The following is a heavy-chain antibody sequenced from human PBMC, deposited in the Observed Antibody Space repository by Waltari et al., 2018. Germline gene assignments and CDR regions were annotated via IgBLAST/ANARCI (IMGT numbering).Heavy chain of an antibody. CDR1: GYTFTGYY. CDR3: AGRLWFGELLPSDAFDI. J-gene: IGHJ3*02. V-gene: IGHV1-2*06. Sequence: QVQLVQSGAEVKKPGASVKVSCKASGYTFTGYYMHWVRQAPGQGLEWMGRNNPTSGGTNDAQKVHGRVTMTRDTSIRTAYMEMSRLISDDTAVYYCAGRLWFGELLPSDAFDIWGQGTMVTVSS. CDR2: NNPTSGGT. D-gene: IGHD3-10*01.